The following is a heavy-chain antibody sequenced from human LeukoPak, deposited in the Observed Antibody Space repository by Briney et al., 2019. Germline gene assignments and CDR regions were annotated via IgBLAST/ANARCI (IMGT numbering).Heavy chain of an antibody. V-gene: IGHV3-30*03. Sequence: GGSLRLSCAASGLTFSSYSMHWVRQAPGKGLEWVAVISNDGKNKDYIDSVKGRFTISRDKSKNTLYLQMDSLRVEDTAVYYCARVLEGGSSWYGSFLLWGQGTMVSVSS. CDR2: ISNDGKNK. D-gene: IGHD6-13*01. CDR3: ARVLEGGSSWYGSFLL. J-gene: IGHJ3*01. CDR1: GLTFSSYS.